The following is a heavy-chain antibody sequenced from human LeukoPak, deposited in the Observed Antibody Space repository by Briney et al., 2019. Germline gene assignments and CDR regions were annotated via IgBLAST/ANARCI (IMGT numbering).Heavy chain of an antibody. D-gene: IGHD4/OR15-4a*01. CDR3: AKIGCSHDFDY. Sequence: EASVKVSCKASGYTFTVYFIHWVRQAPGQGLEWMGRINPNSGATDYAQKFQGRVTMTRDTSISTAYMELSSLKSDDTAVYYCAKIGCSHDFDYWGQGTLVTVSS. V-gene: IGHV1-2*06. CDR1: GYTFTVYF. J-gene: IGHJ4*02. CDR2: INPNSGAT.